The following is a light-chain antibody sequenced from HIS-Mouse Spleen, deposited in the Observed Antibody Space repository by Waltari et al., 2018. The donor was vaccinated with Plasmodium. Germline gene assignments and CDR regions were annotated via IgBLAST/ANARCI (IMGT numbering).Light chain of an antibody. J-gene: IGLJ1*01. CDR3: CSYAGSYTYV. CDR1: SSDVGGSNY. Sequence: QSALTPPRSVSGSPGQSVPISCTGTSSDVGGSNYAPWYQQPPGKAPKLMIYDVSKRPSGVPDRFSGSKSGNTASLTISGLQAEDEADYYCCSYAGSYTYVFGTGTKVTVL. V-gene: IGLV2-11*01. CDR2: DVS.